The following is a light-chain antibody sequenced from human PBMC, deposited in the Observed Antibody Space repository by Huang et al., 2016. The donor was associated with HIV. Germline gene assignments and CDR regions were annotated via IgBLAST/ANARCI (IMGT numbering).Light chain of an antibody. CDR1: QSVSSN. V-gene: IGKV3-15*01. CDR3: QQYNNWLTWT. J-gene: IGKJ1*01. CDR2: GAS. Sequence: EIVMTQSPATLSVSPGERATLSCRASQSVSSNLAWYQQKPGQAPRLLIYGASTRATGRPARFSGSGSGTEFTLTISSLQSEDFAVYYCQQYNNWLTWTFGQGTKVEIK.